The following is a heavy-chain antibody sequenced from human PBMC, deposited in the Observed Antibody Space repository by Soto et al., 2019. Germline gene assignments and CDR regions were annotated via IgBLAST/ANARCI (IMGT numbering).Heavy chain of an antibody. D-gene: IGHD4-17*01. CDR1: GYSFATSW. CDR3: ARRDGADTYFEF. J-gene: IGHJ4*02. CDR2: IYPGDSDT. V-gene: IGHV5-51*01. Sequence: EVQLVQSGAEVKKPGESLKISCQGSGYSFATSWIVWLRQMPGKGLEWMGIIYPGDSDTRYRPSFQGQVTISADKSINTAYLHWSSLKASDTATYYCARRDGADTYFEFWGQGTRVTVSS.